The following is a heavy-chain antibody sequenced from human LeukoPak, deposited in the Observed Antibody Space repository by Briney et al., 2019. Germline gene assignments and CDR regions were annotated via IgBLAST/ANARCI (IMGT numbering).Heavy chain of an antibody. CDR1: GGTFSSYA. J-gene: IGHJ4*02. D-gene: IGHD4-17*01. CDR3: ARDHWDGDYLFDY. CDR2: IIPIFGTA. Sequence: ASVSVSCKASGGTFSSYAISWVRQAPGQGLEWMGGIIPIFGTANYAQKFQGRVTITADKSTSTAYMELRSLRSDDTAVYYCARDHWDGDYLFDYWGQGTLVTVSS. V-gene: IGHV1-69*06.